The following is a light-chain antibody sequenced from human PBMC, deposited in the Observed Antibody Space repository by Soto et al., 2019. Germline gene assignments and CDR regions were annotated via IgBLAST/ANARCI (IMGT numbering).Light chain of an antibody. CDR2: EVS. CDR3: TSYTSSTLYV. J-gene: IGLJ1*01. V-gene: IGLV2-14*01. Sequence: QSVLTQPASVSGSPGQAITISCTGISSDVGGYDYVSWYQQHPGKAPKVMIYEVSNRPPGVSNRFSGSKSGNTASLTISGLQAEDEADYYCTSYTSSTLYVFGTGTKVP. CDR1: SSDVGGYDY.